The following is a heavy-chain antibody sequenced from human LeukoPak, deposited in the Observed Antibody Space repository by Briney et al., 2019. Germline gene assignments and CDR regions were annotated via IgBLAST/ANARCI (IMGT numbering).Heavy chain of an antibody. CDR1: GFTFSNYA. CDR3: AKGGVVPVSTYFDY. D-gene: IGHD2-2*01. V-gene: IGHV3-23*01. Sequence: GGSLRLSCAASGFTFSNYAMSWVRQAPGKGLEWVATITGSGGSTYFADSVKGRFTISRDNSKNTLYLQMNSLRAEDTAVYYCAKGGVVPVSTYFDYWGQGTLVTVSS. J-gene: IGHJ4*02. CDR2: ITGSGGST.